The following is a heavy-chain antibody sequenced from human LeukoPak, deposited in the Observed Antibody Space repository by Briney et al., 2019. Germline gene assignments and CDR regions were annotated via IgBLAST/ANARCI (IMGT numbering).Heavy chain of an antibody. D-gene: IGHD3-10*01. V-gene: IGHV4-34*01. CDR1: GGSFSGYY. CDR3: ARGRRGYGSGSYYYWFDP. CDR2: INHSGST. Sequence: SETLSLTCAVYGGSFSGYYWSWIRQPPGKGLEWIGVINHSGSTNYNPSLKSRVTISVDTSKNQFSLKLSSVTAADTAVYYCARGRRGYGSGSYYYWFDPWGQGTLVTVSS. J-gene: IGHJ5*02.